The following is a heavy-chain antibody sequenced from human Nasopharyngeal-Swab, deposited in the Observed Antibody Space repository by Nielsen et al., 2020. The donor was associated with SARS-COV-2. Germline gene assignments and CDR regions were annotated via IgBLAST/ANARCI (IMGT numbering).Heavy chain of an antibody. V-gene: IGHV3-20*04. Sequence: GGSLRLSWAASGFIFDDYAMSWVRQAPGKGVGWVSGITWNGGSIGYAESVKGRFTISRDSAKNSLYLQMNSLRAEATALYYCARDKSSTVTAFDYWGQGTLVTVSS. CDR1: GFIFDDYA. CDR2: ITWNGGSI. CDR3: ARDKSSTVTAFDY. J-gene: IGHJ4*02. D-gene: IGHD4-17*01.